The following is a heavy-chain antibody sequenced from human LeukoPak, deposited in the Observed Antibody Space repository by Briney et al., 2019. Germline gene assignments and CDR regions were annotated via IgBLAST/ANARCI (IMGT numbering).Heavy chain of an antibody. CDR3: ARVLRGSTSYDAFDI. J-gene: IGHJ3*02. Sequence: ASVKVSCKASGYTFTSYDINRVRQATGQGLEWMGWMNPNSGNTGYAQKFQGRVTITRNTSISTAYMELSSLRSEDTAVYYCARVLRGSTSYDAFDIWGQGTMVTVSS. D-gene: IGHD2-2*01. CDR1: GYTFTSYD. V-gene: IGHV1-8*03. CDR2: MNPNSGNT.